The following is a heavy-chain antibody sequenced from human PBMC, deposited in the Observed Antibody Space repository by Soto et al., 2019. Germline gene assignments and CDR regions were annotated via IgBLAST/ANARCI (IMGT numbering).Heavy chain of an antibody. V-gene: IGHV1-2*04. D-gene: IGHD5-12*01. CDR1: GYTFTGYY. Sequence: GASVKVSGKASGYTFTGYYMHWVRQAPGQGLEWMGWINPNSGGTNYAQKFQGWVTMTRDTSISTAYMELSRLRSDDTAVYYCAREHVDIVATISYYYGMDVWGQGTTVTVSS. CDR3: AREHVDIVATISYYYGMDV. CDR2: INPNSGGT. J-gene: IGHJ6*02.